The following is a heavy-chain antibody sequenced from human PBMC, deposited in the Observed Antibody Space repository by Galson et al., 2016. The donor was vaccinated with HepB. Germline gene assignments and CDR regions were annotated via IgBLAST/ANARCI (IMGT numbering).Heavy chain of an antibody. V-gene: IGHV3-20*04. D-gene: IGHD4-17*01. CDR1: GFKLEDHG. CDR2: INWKSSTI. CDR3: SRAHGDYFSSLFDL. J-gene: IGHJ5*02. Sequence: SLRLSCAVSGFKLEDHGMHWVRQAPGKGLEWVSGINWKSSTIGYSDSVTGRFTVSRDNAKNFLYLQLSSLSGDDTAIYYCSRAHGDYFSSLFDLWGQGTLVTVSS.